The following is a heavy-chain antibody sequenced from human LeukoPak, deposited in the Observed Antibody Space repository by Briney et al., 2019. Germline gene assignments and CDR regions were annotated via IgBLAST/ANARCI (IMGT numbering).Heavy chain of an antibody. CDR3: TTAQLDSGIWYGRDY. J-gene: IGHJ4*02. V-gene: IGHV3-30-3*01. CDR2: ISYDGSNK. D-gene: IGHD6-13*01. Sequence: PGGSLRLSCAASGFTFSSYAMHWVRQAPGKGLEWVAVISYDGSNKYYADSEKGRFTISRDNSKNTLYLQMNSLRAEDTAVYYCTTAQLDSGIWYGRDYWGQGTLVTVSS. CDR1: GFTFSSYA.